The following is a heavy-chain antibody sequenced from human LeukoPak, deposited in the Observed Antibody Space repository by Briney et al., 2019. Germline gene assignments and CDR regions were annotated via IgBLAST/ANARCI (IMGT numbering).Heavy chain of an antibody. D-gene: IGHD1-1*01. V-gene: IGHV4-34*01. CDR1: GESFSDYY. Sequence: SETLSLTCAVYGESFSDYYWTWIRNPPGKGLGWIAEINYSGSNNYNPSLKSRVTISVDTSKNQFSLYLSSVTAADTAVYYCARWKRARYYMDVWGKGTTVTISS. CDR2: INYSGSN. CDR3: ARWKRARYYMDV. J-gene: IGHJ6*03.